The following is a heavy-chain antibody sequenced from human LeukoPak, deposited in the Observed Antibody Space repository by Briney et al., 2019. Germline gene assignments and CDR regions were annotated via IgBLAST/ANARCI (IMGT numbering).Heavy chain of an antibody. CDR2: ISYDGSNK. Sequence: PGRSLRLSCAASGFTFSSYAMHWVRQAPGKGLEWVAVISYDGSNKYYADSVKGRFTISRDNSKNTLYPQMNSLRAEDTAVYYCARGGHWAKDYYYGMDVWGQGTTVTVSS. D-gene: IGHD3-16*01. V-gene: IGHV3-30-3*01. J-gene: IGHJ6*02. CDR1: GFTFSSYA. CDR3: ARGGHWAKDYYYGMDV.